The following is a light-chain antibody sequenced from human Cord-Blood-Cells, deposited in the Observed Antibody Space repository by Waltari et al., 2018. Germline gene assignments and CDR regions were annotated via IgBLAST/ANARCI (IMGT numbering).Light chain of an antibody. V-gene: IGLV2-14*01. CDR3: SSYTSSSTPPYV. CDR2: EVS. Sequence: QSALTQPASVSGSPGQSITISCTGTSSDVGGYNYVSWYQQHPGKAPKLMIYEVSNRPAGVSNRVSGSKSGNTASLTIAGLQAEDEADYYCSSYTSSSTPPYVFGTGTKVTVL. J-gene: IGLJ1*01. CDR1: SSDVGGYNY.